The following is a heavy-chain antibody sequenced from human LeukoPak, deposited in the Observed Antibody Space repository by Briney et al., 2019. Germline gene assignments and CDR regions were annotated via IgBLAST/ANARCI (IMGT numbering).Heavy chain of an antibody. Sequence: GGSLRLSCEASGFTFGSYYMSWVRRAPGKGLEWVANIRQDGSGQYYVDSVKGRFTISRDNAKNSLYLQMSGLRVEDTVVYYCARTRTQVSYRGFDYWGQGTPVTVSS. V-gene: IGHV3-7*01. D-gene: IGHD1-14*01. CDR2: IRQDGSGQ. CDR1: GFTFGSYY. J-gene: IGHJ4*02. CDR3: ARTRTQVSYRGFDY.